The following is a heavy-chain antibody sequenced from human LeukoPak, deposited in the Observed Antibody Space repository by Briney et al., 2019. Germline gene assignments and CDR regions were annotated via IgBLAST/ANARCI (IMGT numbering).Heavy chain of an antibody. CDR2: IRFDDSDR. J-gene: IGHJ4*02. V-gene: IGHV3-30*02. CDR3: AKGLERESRLDS. D-gene: IGHD1-1*01. CDR1: GFTFTNYG. Sequence: GGSLRLSCGASGFTFTNYGMHWVRQAPGKGLEWVAHIRFDDSDRYYADSVKGRFTISRDNSKNTLYLQMNSLRAEDTALYYCAKGLERESRLDSWGQGTLVTVSS.